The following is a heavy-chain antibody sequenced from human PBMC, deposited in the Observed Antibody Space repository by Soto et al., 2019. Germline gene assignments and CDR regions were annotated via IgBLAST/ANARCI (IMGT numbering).Heavy chain of an antibody. CDR3: AIYSGSYSNWFDP. Sequence: SETLSLTCTVSGGSISSYYWRWFRQPPGKGLEWIGYIYYSGSTNYNPSLKGRVTISVDTSKNQCSLKLSSVTAADTALYHCAIYSGSYSNWFDPWGQGTLVTVSS. CDR1: GGSISSYY. CDR2: IYYSGST. D-gene: IGHD1-26*01. J-gene: IGHJ5*02. V-gene: IGHV4-59*01.